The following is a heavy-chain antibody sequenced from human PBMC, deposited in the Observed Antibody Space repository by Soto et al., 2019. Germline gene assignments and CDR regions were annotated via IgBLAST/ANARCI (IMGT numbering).Heavy chain of an antibody. CDR1: GFTFSSNS. Sequence: GSLRLSCAASGFTFSSNSMNWVRQAPGKGLEWISYISSSSSTIYADSVKGRFTISRDNAKNSLYLQMNSLRDEDTAVYYCARVIWSGHLTSDLWGQGTLVTVSS. CDR3: ARVIWSGHLTSDL. CDR2: ISSSSSTI. V-gene: IGHV3-48*02. D-gene: IGHD3-3*01. J-gene: IGHJ5*02.